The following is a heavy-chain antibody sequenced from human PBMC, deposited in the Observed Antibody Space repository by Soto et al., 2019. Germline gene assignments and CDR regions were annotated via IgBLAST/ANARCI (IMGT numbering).Heavy chain of an antibody. J-gene: IGHJ4*02. D-gene: IGHD2-15*01. V-gene: IGHV2-5*02. CDR3: AHRPSYCSGGSCYAGFDY. CDR1: GFSLSTSGVG. CDR2: IYWDDDK. Sequence: QITLKGSGPTLVKPTQTLTLTCTFSGFSLSTSGVGVGWIRQPPGKALEWLALIYWDDDKRYSPSLKSRLTIPEDTAKHPVVLTRPNMDPLDTATYYCAHRPSYCSGGSCYAGFDYWGQGTLVTVSS.